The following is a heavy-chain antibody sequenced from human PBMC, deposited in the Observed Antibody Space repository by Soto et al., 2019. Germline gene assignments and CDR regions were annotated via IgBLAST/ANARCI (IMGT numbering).Heavy chain of an antibody. CDR3: ARGWYYDSSGSLNWFDP. CDR1: GGTFSSYT. Sequence: QVQLVQSGAEVKKPGSSVKVSCKASGGTFSSYTISWVRQAPGQGLEWMGRIIPILGIANYAQKFQGRVTIPADKSTSTAYMELRSLRSEDTAVYYCARGWYYDSSGSLNWFDPWGQGTLVTVSS. CDR2: IIPILGIA. J-gene: IGHJ5*02. V-gene: IGHV1-69*02. D-gene: IGHD3-22*01.